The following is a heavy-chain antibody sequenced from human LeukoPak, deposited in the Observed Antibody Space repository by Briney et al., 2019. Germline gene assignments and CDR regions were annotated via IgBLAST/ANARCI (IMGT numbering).Heavy chain of an antibody. V-gene: IGHV4-59*08. CDR2: AYYTGST. CDR1: GASISSFY. J-gene: IGHJ3*02. CDR3: ARPRYTSGWYAFDI. D-gene: IGHD6-13*01. Sequence: SETLSLTCTVSGASISSFYWSWIRQPPGKGLEWIGYAYYTGSTNYNPSLKSRVTISLDTSKNQFSLRLSSVTAADTAVYYCARPRYTSGWYAFDIWGQETMVTVSS.